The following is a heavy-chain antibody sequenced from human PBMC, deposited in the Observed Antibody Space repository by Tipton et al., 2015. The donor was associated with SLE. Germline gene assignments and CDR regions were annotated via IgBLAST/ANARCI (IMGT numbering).Heavy chain of an antibody. CDR1: GGSIRSDDHY. CDR2: ISNSGTT. D-gene: IGHD2-2*01. CDR3: ARGKSPERGGMDV. J-gene: IGHJ6*02. V-gene: IGHV4-31*03. Sequence: TLSLTCTVSGGSIRSDDHYWTWIRQRPGKGLEWIGHISNSGTTNINPSLQSRVTMSVDTSKNHFSLKLNSVTAADTAVYFCARGKSPERGGMDVWGQGTMVTVSS.